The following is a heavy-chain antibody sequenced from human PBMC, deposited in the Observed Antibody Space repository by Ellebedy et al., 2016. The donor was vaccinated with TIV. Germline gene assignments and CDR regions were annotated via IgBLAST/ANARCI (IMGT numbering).Heavy chain of an antibody. D-gene: IGHD1-26*01. J-gene: IGHJ4*02. V-gene: IGHV4-59*08. Sequence: MPSETLSLTCTASGGSISSYYWSWIRQPPGKGLEWIGFIYYSGSTNYNPSLKSRVTISVDTSKNQFSLKLSSVTAADTAIYYCARYSGSPDYWGQGTLVTVSS. CDR2: IYYSGST. CDR3: ARYSGSPDY. CDR1: GGSISSYY.